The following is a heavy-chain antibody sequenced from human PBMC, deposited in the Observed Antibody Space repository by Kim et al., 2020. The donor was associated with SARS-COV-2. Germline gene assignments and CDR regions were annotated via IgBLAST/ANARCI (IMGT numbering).Heavy chain of an antibody. CDR3: AREGIAAAGTWWFDP. Sequence: DAVQGRFTISRDNAKNSLYLQMNSLRAEDTAVYYCAREGIAAAGTWWFDPWGQGTLVTVSS. V-gene: IGHV3-21*01. D-gene: IGHD6-13*01. J-gene: IGHJ5*02.